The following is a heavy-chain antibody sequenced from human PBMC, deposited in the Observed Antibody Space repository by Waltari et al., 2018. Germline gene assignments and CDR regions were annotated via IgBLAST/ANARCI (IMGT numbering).Heavy chain of an antibody. V-gene: IGHV1-2*02. CDR1: GYTFTGHY. Sequence: QVQLVQSGAEVQKPGASVKVSCKASGYTFTGHYMHWVRQAPGQGLEWMGGTNPNSGGTNYAQKLQGRVTMTRDTSISPAYMELGRLRSDDTAVYYCARGKGGSQYYFDYWGQGTLVTVSS. CDR2: TNPNSGGT. J-gene: IGHJ4*02. CDR3: ARGKGGSQYYFDY. D-gene: IGHD1-26*01.